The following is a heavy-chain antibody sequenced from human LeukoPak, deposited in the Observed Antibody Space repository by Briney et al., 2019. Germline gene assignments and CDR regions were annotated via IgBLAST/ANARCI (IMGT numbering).Heavy chain of an antibody. D-gene: IGHD4-23*01. CDR3: ARASTVAWYYFDY. CDR1: GFTFSSYW. J-gene: IGHJ4*02. V-gene: IGHV3-74*01. CDR2: INSDGSST. Sequence: RTGGSLRLSCAASGFTFSSYWMHWVRQAPGKGLVWVSRINSDGSSTSYADSVKGRFTISRDNAKNTLYLQMNSLRAEDTAVYYCARASTVAWYYFDYWGQGTLVTVSS.